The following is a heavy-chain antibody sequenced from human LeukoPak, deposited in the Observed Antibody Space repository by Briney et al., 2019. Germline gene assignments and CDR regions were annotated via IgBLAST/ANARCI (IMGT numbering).Heavy chain of an antibody. V-gene: IGHV3-53*01. D-gene: IGHD1-26*01. CDR1: GFTVSSNY. Sequence: GGSLRLSCAASGFTVSSNYMSWVRQAPGKGLEWVSVIYSGGTTYYADSVKGRFTISRDNSKNTLYLQMSSLRAEDTAVYYCATRTSGSYYASFDYWGQGTLVTVSS. J-gene: IGHJ4*02. CDR2: IYSGGTT. CDR3: ATRTSGSYYASFDY.